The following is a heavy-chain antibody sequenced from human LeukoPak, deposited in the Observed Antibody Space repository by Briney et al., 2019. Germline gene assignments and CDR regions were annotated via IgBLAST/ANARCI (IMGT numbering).Heavy chain of an antibody. CDR3: AREHGRSGYFDY. D-gene: IGHD3-22*01. CDR2: ISSDGSQK. J-gene: IGHJ4*02. Sequence: GGSLRLSCAASGFTFSSYAMHWVRQAPGKGLEWVSFISSDGSQKYYADSVKGRFTISRDNSKSTLYLQLNSLRVEDTAVYYCAREHGRSGYFDYWGQGTLVSVSS. CDR1: GFTFSSYA. V-gene: IGHV3-30*19.